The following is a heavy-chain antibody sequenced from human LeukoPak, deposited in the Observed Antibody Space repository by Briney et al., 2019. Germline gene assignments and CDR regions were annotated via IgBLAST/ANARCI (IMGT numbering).Heavy chain of an antibody. V-gene: IGHV3-11*04. Sequence: GGSLRLSCAASGFTFSDYYMSWIRQAPGKGLEWVSYISSSGSTIYYADSVKGRFTISRDNAKNSLYLQMNSLRAEDTAVYYCARYLYCSGGSCYKGYFDYWGQGTLVTVSS. J-gene: IGHJ4*02. CDR2: ISSSGSTI. D-gene: IGHD2-15*01. CDR1: GFTFSDYY. CDR3: ARYLYCSGGSCYKGYFDY.